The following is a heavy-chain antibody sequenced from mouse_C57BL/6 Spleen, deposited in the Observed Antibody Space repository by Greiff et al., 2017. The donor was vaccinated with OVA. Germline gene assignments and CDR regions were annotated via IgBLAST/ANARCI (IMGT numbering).Heavy chain of an antibody. CDR1: GFNIKDDY. J-gene: IGHJ3*01. V-gene: IGHV14-4*01. Sequence: EVQLQESGAELVRPGASVKLSCTASGFNIKDDYMHWVKQRPEQGLEWIGWIDPENGDTEYASKFQGKATITADTSSNTAYLQLSSLTSEDTAVYYCTTGYDVDWFAYWGQGTLVTVSA. D-gene: IGHD2-2*01. CDR3: TTGYDVDWFAY. CDR2: IDPENGDT.